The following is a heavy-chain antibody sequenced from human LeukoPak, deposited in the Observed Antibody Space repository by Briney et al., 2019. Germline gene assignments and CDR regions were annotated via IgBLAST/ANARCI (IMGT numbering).Heavy chain of an antibody. CDR1: GYTFTSYA. V-gene: IGHV1-3*01. J-gene: IGHJ4*02. Sequence: ASVKVSCKASGYTFTSYAMNWVRQAPGQRLEWMGWINAGNGNTKYSQKLQGRVTITRDTSASTAYMELSSLRSEDTAVYYCARLAVAGEFHYWGQGTLVTVSS. CDR3: ARLAVAGEFHY. D-gene: IGHD6-19*01. CDR2: INAGNGNT.